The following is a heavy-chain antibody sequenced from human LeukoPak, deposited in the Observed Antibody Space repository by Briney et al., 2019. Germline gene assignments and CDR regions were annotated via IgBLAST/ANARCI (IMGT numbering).Heavy chain of an antibody. Sequence: PSETLSLTCTVSGGSISSYYWSWIRQPPGKGLEWIGYIYYSGSTNYNPSLKSRVTISVDTSKNQFSLKLSPVTAADTAVYYCARDDGTGGFDYWGQGTLVTVSS. D-gene: IGHD7-27*01. CDR1: GGSISSYY. J-gene: IGHJ4*02. CDR2: IYYSGST. V-gene: IGHV4-59*01. CDR3: ARDDGTGGFDY.